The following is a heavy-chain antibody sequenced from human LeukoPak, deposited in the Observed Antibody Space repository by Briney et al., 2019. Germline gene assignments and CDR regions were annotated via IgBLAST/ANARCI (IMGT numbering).Heavy chain of an antibody. D-gene: IGHD5-12*01. Sequence: GGSLRLACAASGFTFSGYWMSWVRQAPGKGLEWVALLSFDGNDKYYADSVKGRFTISRDNSKNMLFLQMDSLRTEDTAMYYCARGGYIDALNYWGRGTLVSVSS. J-gene: IGHJ4*02. CDR2: LSFDGNDK. CDR1: GFTFSGYW. CDR3: ARGGYIDALNY. V-gene: IGHV3-30*03.